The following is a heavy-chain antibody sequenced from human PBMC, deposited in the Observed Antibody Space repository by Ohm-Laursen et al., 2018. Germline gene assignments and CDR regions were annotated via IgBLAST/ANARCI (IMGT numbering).Heavy chain of an antibody. D-gene: IGHD6-13*01. CDR1: GFTFSSYA. V-gene: IGHV3-23*01. J-gene: IGHJ6*02. CDR2: ISGSGGST. Sequence: SLRLSCTASGFTFSSYAMSWVRQAPGKGLEWVSAISGSGGSTYYADSVKGRFTISRDNSKNTLYLQMNSLRAEDTAVYYCAKEQGIRYGMDVWGQGTTVTVSS. CDR3: AKEQGIRYGMDV.